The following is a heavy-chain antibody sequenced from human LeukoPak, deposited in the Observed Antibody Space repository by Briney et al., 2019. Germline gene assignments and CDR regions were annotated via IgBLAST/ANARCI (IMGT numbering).Heavy chain of an antibody. CDR1: GGSISSYY. D-gene: IGHD3-22*01. J-gene: IGHJ3*02. CDR2: IYYSGST. Sequence: ETLSLTCTVSGGSISSYYWSWIRQPPGKGLEWIGYIYYSGSTNYNPSLKSRVTISVDTSKNQFSLKLSSVTAADTAVYYCATSRYYYDSSGYYLTAFDIWGQGTMVAVSS. V-gene: IGHV4-59*01. CDR3: ATSRYYYDSSGYYLTAFDI.